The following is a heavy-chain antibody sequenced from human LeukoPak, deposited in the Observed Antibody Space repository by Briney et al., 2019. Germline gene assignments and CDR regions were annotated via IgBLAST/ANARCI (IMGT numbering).Heavy chain of an antibody. CDR3: ARDGYCSGSYCYGYYYYMDV. CDR2: VYYSGST. CDR1: GGSFGTYY. V-gene: IGHV4-59*01. D-gene: IGHD2-15*01. Sequence: SETLSLTCTVSGGSFGTYYWSWIRQPPGKGLEWIGYVYYSGSTNYHPSLKSRVTISVDTSKNQFSLTLSSVTAADTAVYYCARDGYCSGSYCYGYYYYMDVWGTGTTVSVSS. J-gene: IGHJ6*03.